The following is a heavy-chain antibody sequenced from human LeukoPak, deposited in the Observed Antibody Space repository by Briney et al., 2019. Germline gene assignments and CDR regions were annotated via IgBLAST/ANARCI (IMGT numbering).Heavy chain of an antibody. CDR2: IYYSGNA. J-gene: IGHJ4*02. CDR3: ARQTGSGLFILP. CDR1: GVSISSSNSY. V-gene: IGHV4-39*01. D-gene: IGHD3/OR15-3a*01. Sequence: SETLSLTCTVSGVSISSSNSYWGWIRQPPGKGLEWIGSIYYSGNAYYNASLKSQVSISIDTSKNQFSLKLTSVTAADTAVYYCARQTGSGLFILPGGQGTLVTVSS.